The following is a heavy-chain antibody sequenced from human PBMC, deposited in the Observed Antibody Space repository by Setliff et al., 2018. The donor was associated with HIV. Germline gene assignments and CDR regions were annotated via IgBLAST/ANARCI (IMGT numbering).Heavy chain of an antibody. V-gene: IGHV3-48*01. CDR1: GFKYSDFN. Sequence: GGSLRLSCAASGFKYSDFNMNWVRQAPGKGLEWISYISGSSTTIHYADSVKGRFIISRDNAKNSLYLQMNSLRAEDTAVYYCAKVTKYYFDYWGQGTPVTVSS. D-gene: IGHD2-8*01. CDR2: ISGSSTTI. J-gene: IGHJ4*02. CDR3: AKVTKYYFDY.